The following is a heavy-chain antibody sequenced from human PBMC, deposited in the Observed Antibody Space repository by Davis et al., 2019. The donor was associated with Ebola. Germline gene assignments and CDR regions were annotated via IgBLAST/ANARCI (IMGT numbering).Heavy chain of an antibody. CDR1: GYTFTSYY. D-gene: IGHD1-26*01. CDR3: ARVKVGATKAGYYYGMDV. Sequence: ASVKVSCKASGYTFTSYYMHWVRQAPGQGLEWMGIINPSGGSTSYAQKFQGRVTMTRDTSTSTAYMELSSLSSEDTAVYYCARVKVGATKAGYYYGMDVWGQGTTVTVSS. V-gene: IGHV1-46*01. CDR2: INPSGGST. J-gene: IGHJ6*02.